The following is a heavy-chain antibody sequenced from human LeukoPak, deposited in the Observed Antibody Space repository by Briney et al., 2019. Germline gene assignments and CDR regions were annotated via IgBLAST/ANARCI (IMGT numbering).Heavy chain of an antibody. V-gene: IGHV1-69*13. CDR1: GGTFSSYA. Sequence: SVKVSCKASGGTFSSYAISWVRQAPGQGLEWMGGIIPIFGTANYAQKFQGRVTITADESTSTAYIELSSLRSEDTAVYYCARGPYSSSPRVDYWGQGTLVTVSS. D-gene: IGHD6-6*01. J-gene: IGHJ4*02. CDR3: ARGPYSSSPRVDY. CDR2: IIPIFGTA.